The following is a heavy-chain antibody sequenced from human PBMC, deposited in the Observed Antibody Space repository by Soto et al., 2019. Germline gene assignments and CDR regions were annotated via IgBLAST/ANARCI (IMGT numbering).Heavy chain of an antibody. Sequence: GGSLRLSCAGSGVTFKDYAMHWVRQAPGKGLEWVAGISWNSVSIGYADSVKGRFTISRDDAKNSLYLQMNSLRTEDTALYYCAKGDFDILTGLDYWGRGTLVTVSS. V-gene: IGHV3-9*01. CDR2: ISWNSVSI. D-gene: IGHD3-9*01. J-gene: IGHJ4*02. CDR1: GVTFKDYA. CDR3: AKGDFDILTGLDY.